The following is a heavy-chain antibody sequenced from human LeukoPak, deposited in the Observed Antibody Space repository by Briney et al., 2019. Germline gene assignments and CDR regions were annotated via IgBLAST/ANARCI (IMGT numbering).Heavy chain of an antibody. CDR2: IYPGDSDT. J-gene: IGHJ6*02. V-gene: IGHV5-51*01. D-gene: IGHD1-26*01. CDR1: GYSFTSYW. Sequence: GESLKISCKGSGYSFTSYWIGWVRQMPGKGLGWMGIIYPGDSDTRYSPSFQGQVTISADKSISTAYLQWSSLKASDTAMYYCARHGRELYYYYGMDVWGQGTTVTVSS. CDR3: ARHGRELYYYYGMDV.